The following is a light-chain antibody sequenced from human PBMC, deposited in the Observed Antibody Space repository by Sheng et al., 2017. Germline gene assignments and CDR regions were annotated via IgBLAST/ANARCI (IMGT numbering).Light chain of an antibody. V-gene: IGLV2-14*03. CDR1: SSDVGGYNY. J-gene: IGLJ2*01. CDR2: DVS. Sequence: QSALTQPASVSGSPGQSITISCTGTSSDVGGYNYVSWYQQHPGKAPKVIIYDVSYRPSGISTRFSASKSGNTASLTISGLQAEDEADYYCTSYSSGNTLVLFGGGTKVTVL. CDR3: TSYSSGNTLVL.